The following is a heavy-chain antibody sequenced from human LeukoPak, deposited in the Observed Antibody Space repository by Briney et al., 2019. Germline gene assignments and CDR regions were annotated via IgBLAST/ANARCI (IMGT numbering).Heavy chain of an antibody. Sequence: SQTLSLTCRVSGGSMRSDSSFWSWIRQPAGKRLEWIGRIYATGNTNYNPSLERRVTISVDTSKNQFSLELTSVTAADTAVYYCARELGSDYGGYSPWGQGTLVTLFS. CDR1: GGSMRSDSSF. CDR3: ARELGSDYGGYSP. V-gene: IGHV4-61*02. J-gene: IGHJ5*02. CDR2: IYATGNT. D-gene: IGHD4-23*01.